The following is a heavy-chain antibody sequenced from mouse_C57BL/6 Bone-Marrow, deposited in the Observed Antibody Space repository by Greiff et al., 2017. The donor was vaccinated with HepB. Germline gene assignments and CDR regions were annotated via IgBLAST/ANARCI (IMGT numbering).Heavy chain of an antibody. J-gene: IGHJ2*01. CDR2: ISDGGSYT. CDR1: GFTFSSYA. CDR3: ARIYYGNYDFDY. Sequence: EVKVVESGGGLVKPGGSLKLSCAASGFTFSSYAMSWVRQTPEKRLEWVATISDGGSYTYYPDNVKGRVTISRDNAKNNLYLQMSHLKSEDTAMYYCARIYYGNYDFDYWGQGTTLTVSS. V-gene: IGHV5-4*03. D-gene: IGHD2-1*01.